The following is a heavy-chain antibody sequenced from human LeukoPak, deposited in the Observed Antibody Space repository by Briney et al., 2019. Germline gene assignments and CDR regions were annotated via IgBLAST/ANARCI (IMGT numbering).Heavy chain of an antibody. D-gene: IGHD4-17*01. CDR2: LSWNGGNR. J-gene: IGHJ4*02. V-gene: IGHV3-9*01. Sequence: PGGSLRLSCAASGFTFHDYAMHWVRQAPGEGLEWVSGLSWNGGNRGYAESVRSRFTISRDNAGNSLYLQMNSLRPEDTALYYCAKALGSTVTTRTYFDYWGQGTLVTVSS. CDR3: AKALGSTVTTRTYFDY. CDR1: GFTFHDYA.